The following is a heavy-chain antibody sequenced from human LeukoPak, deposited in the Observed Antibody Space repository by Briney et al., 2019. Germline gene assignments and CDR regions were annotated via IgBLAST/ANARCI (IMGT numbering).Heavy chain of an antibody. CDR1: GFTFSSYA. D-gene: IGHD3-10*01. Sequence: GGSLRLSCAASGFTFSSYAMSWVRQAPGKGLEWVSAISGSGGSTYYADSVKGRFTISRDNSKHTLYLQMNSLRAEDTAVYYCAKGSGLLWFGESKYYFDYWGQGTLVTVSS. V-gene: IGHV3-23*01. J-gene: IGHJ4*02. CDR3: AKGSGLLWFGESKYYFDY. CDR2: ISGSGGST.